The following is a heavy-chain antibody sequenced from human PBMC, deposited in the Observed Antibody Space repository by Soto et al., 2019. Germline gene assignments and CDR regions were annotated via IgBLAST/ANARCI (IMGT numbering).Heavy chain of an antibody. CDR2: ISSNGGST. J-gene: IGHJ4*02. CDR1: GFTFSSYA. Sequence: EVQLVESGGGLVQPGGSLRLSCAASGFTFSSYAMHWVRQAPGKGLEYVSAISSNGGSTYYANSVKGRFTISRDNSKNTLYRQMGSLRAEDMALYYCARQGRSVSSYYFDYWGQGTLVTVSS. CDR3: ARQGRSVSSYYFDY. V-gene: IGHV3-64*01. D-gene: IGHD3-10*01.